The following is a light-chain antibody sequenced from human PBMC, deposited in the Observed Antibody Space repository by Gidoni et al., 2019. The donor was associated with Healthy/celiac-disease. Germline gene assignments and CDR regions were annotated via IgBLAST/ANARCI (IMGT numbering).Light chain of an antibody. CDR1: QSVSSN. CDR2: GAS. J-gene: IGKJ3*01. V-gene: IGKV3-15*01. CDR3: QQYNNWPPNFT. Sequence: EIVMTQSPATLSVSPGERATLSCRASQSVSSNLAWYQQKPGQAPRLLIYGASTRATGIPARFSGSGSGTEFTLTISSLQSEDFAVYYCQQYNNWPPNFTFGPGTKSGYQT.